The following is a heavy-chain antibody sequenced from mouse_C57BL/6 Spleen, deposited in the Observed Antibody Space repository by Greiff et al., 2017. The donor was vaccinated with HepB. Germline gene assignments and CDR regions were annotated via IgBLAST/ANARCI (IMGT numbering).Heavy chain of an antibody. CDR3: AMGDGYSFAY. CDR2: IHPNSGST. CDR1: GYTFTSYW. Sequence: QVQLQQPGAELVKPGASVKLSCKASGYTFTSYWMHWVKQRPGQGLEWIGMIHPNSGSTNYNEKFKSKATLTVDKSSSTAYMQLSSLTSEDSAVYYCAMGDGYSFAYWGQGTLVTVSA. D-gene: IGHD2-3*01. J-gene: IGHJ3*01. V-gene: IGHV1-64*01.